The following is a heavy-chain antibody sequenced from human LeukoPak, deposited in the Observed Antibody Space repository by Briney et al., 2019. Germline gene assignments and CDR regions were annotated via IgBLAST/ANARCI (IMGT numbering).Heavy chain of an antibody. D-gene: IGHD6-19*01. Sequence: NPGGSLRLSCAASGFTFSSYSMNWVRQAPGKGLEWVSFIRSSSSYIYYADSVKGRFTISRDNAKNSLYLQMNSLKAEDTAVYYCARPGIAVAGEFFDYWSQGTLVTVSS. CDR1: GFTFSSYS. CDR2: IRSSSSYI. V-gene: IGHV3-21*01. CDR3: ARPGIAVAGEFFDY. J-gene: IGHJ4*02.